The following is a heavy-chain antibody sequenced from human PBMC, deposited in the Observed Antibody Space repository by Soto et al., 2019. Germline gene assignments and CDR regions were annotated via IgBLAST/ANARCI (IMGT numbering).Heavy chain of an antibody. CDR1: GVSISGSY. Sequence: TSETLSLTCTVSGVSISGSYWSCIRQTPGKLLEWVGYIHYSGSTNYNPSLKSRVTMSVDSAKNQFSLQLSSVTAADTAVYFCMKYCRTHAEGYSFDYWGQGALVTVSS. CDR2: IHYSGST. CDR3: MKYCRTHAEGYSFDY. V-gene: IGHV4-59*01. J-gene: IGHJ4*02. D-gene: IGHD2-15*01.